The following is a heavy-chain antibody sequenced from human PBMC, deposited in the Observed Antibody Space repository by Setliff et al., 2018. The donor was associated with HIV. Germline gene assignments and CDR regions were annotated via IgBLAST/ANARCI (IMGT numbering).Heavy chain of an antibody. Sequence: PGGSLRLSCAASGFTFSSYYMSWVRQAPGKGLEWVANIKQDGSDKDYVDSVKGRFMISRDNAKNSLYLQMNNLRVEDTAVYYCAGNDYVDMKWGQGILVTVSS. CDR2: IKQDGSDK. CDR3: AGNDYVDMK. J-gene: IGHJ4*02. D-gene: IGHD5-12*01. V-gene: IGHV3-7*03. CDR1: GFTFSSYY.